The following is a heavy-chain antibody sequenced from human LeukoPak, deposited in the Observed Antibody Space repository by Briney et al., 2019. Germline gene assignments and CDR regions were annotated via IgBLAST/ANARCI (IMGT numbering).Heavy chain of an antibody. CDR1: GYTFTSYY. V-gene: IGHV1-46*01. CDR2: INPSGGST. Sequence: ASVKVSCKASGYTFTSYYMHWVRQAPGQGLEWMGIINPSGGSTIYAQKFQGRVTLTRDTSTSTVYMELSSLRSEDTAVYYCARAYYYDSSGYYGSYSDQYFQHWGQGTLVIVSS. J-gene: IGHJ1*01. D-gene: IGHD3-22*01. CDR3: ARAYYYDSSGYYGSYSDQYFQH.